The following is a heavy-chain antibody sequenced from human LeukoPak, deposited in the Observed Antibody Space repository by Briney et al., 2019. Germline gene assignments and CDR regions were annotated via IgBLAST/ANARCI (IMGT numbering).Heavy chain of an antibody. J-gene: IGHJ3*02. CDR3: AKGFYDNSGSGVFDI. CDR1: GFTFSSFA. Sequence: RSLTLSSPASGFTFSSFATGWVRQAPGKGLEWVSGISASGGSTYYADSVKGRFTITRDNSKNTLYLQMNSLRAEDTAVYYCAKGFYDNSGSGVFDIWGKRVMVTVSS. D-gene: IGHD3-22*01. CDR2: ISASGGST. V-gene: IGHV3-23*01.